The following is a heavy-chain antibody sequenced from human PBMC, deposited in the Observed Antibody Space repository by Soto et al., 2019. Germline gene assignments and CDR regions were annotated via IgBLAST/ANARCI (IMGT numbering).Heavy chain of an antibody. Sequence: EVQLLESGGGLVQPGVSLRLSCATSGFSLRSTAMSWVRRAPGKGLEWVSTLSASGATALFADFAKGRFTISRDTSKNTLYLQMNSLRDEDTAVYYCATLQLGREEVFDSWGQGTLVTVSS. J-gene: IGHJ4*02. CDR3: ATLQLGREEVFDS. D-gene: IGHD1-1*01. CDR2: LSASGATA. CDR1: GFSLRSTA. V-gene: IGHV3-23*01.